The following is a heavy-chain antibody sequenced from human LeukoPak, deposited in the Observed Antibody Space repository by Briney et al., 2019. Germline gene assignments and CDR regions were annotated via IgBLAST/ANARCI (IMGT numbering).Heavy chain of an antibody. CDR3: ARLGGYSYYYDSSGYRLGELDY. V-gene: IGHV4-30-2*02. Sequence: SETLSLTCAVSGGSISSGGYSWSWIRQPPGKGLEWIGYIYHSGSTYYNPSLKSRVTISVDRSKNKFSLKLSSVTAADTAVYYCARLGGYSYYYDSSGYRLGELDYWGQGTLVTVSS. CDR1: GGSISSGGYS. CDR2: IYHSGST. J-gene: IGHJ4*02. D-gene: IGHD3-22*01.